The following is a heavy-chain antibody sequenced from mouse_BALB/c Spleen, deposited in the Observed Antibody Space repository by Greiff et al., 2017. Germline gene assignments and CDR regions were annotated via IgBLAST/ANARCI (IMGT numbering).Heavy chain of an antibody. J-gene: IGHJ1*01. CDR1: GYTFTSYW. CDR3: ARGGYGYWYFDV. Sequence: QVQLQQSGAELAKPGASVKMSCKASGYTFTSYWMHWVKQRPGQGLEWIGYINPSTGYTEYNQKFKDKATLTADKSSSTAYMQLSSLTSEDSAVYYCARGGYGYWYFDVWGAGTTVTVSS. CDR2: INPSTGYT. D-gene: IGHD2-14*01. V-gene: IGHV1-7*01.